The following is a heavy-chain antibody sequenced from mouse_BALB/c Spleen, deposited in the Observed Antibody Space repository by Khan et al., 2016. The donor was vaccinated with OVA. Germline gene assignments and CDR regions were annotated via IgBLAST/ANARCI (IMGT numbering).Heavy chain of an antibody. CDR2: IYPGNSDT. V-gene: IGHV1-5*01. CDR3: TRWGYWFAY. D-gene: IGHD3-1*01. CDR1: GYIFTSYW. J-gene: IGHJ3*01. Sequence: EVQLQESGTVLARPGASVGMSCKASGYIFTSYWIHWIKQRPGQGLEWLGAIYPGNSDTNYNQKFKGKAKLTAVTSTSTAYMELSSLTNVDSAVYYCTRWGYWFAYWGQGTLVTVSA.